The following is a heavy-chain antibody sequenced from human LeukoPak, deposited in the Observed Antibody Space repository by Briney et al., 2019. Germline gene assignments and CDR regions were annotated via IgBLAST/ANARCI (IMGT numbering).Heavy chain of an antibody. CDR1: GFTFSTYE. D-gene: IGHD1-26*01. V-gene: IGHV3-48*03. Sequence: TGGSLRLSCAASGFTFSTYEMNWVRQAPGKGLGLVSYISSGGTTIYYADSVKGRFTISRDNAKNSLYLQMNSLRAEDTAVYYCAGAFTGSYFRPLDYWGQGTLVTVSS. CDR3: AGAFTGSYFRPLDY. CDR2: ISSGGTTI. J-gene: IGHJ4*02.